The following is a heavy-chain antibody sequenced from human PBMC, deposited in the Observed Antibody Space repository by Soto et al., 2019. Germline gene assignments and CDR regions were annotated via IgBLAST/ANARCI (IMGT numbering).Heavy chain of an antibody. CDR1: GFSFGDSA. Sequence: ELVQSGPEAREPGTSVKVSCRASGFSFGDSAVQWVRQGRGQRLEWIGWIVVVNGNTNYAQKFEGRVTLTRDASTSTSHMELTSLSSEHTAVYFCAVTDLPFRPLTEPTENGMDVWGQGTTVTVSS. CDR2: IVVVNGNT. CDR3: AVTDLPFRPLTEPTENGMDV. J-gene: IGHJ6*02. V-gene: IGHV1-58*01. D-gene: IGHD3-3*02.